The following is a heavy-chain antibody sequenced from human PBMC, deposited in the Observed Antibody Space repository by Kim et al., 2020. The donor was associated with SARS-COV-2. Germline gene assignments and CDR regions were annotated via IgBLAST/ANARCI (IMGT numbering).Heavy chain of an antibody. CDR1: GGTFSSYA. D-gene: IGHD5-12*01. Sequence: SVKVSCKASGGTFSSYAISWVRQAPGQGLEWMGGIIPIFGTANYAQKFQGRVTITADESTSTAYMELSSLRSEDTAVYYCARGGGGGYDLFLIDYWGQGALVTVSS. V-gene: IGHV1-69*13. CDR2: IIPIFGTA. J-gene: IGHJ4*02. CDR3: ARGGGGGYDLFLIDY.